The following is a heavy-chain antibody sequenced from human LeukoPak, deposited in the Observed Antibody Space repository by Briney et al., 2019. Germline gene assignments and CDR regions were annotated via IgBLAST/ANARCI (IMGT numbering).Heavy chain of an antibody. J-gene: IGHJ6*02. Sequence: ASVKVSCKASGYTFTSYYTHWVRQAPGQGLEWMGIINPSGGSTSYAQKFQGRVTMTRDTSTSTVYMELSSLRSEDTAVYYCAREFFRAAAYYYYGMDVWGQGTTVTVSS. CDR3: AREFFRAAAYYYYGMDV. CDR2: INPSGGST. CDR1: GYTFTSYY. D-gene: IGHD2-15*01. V-gene: IGHV1-46*01.